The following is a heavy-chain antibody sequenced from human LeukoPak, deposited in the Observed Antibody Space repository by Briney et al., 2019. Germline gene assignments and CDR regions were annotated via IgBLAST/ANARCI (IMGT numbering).Heavy chain of an antibody. V-gene: IGHV3-53*01. CDR3: ASGSGSYRTPYYYMDV. D-gene: IGHD3-10*01. CDR1: GFTVSSNY. CDR2: IYSGGST. J-gene: IGHJ6*03. Sequence: GGSLRLSCVAPGFTVSSNYMSWVRQAPGKGLEWVSVIYSGGSTYYADSVKGRFTISRDNSKNTLYLQMNSLRAEDTAVYYCASGSGSYRTPYYYMDVWGTGTTVTVSS.